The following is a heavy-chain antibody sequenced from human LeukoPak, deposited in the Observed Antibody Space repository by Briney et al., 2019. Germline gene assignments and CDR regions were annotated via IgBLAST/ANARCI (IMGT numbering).Heavy chain of an antibody. V-gene: IGHV4-59*01. Sequence: SETLSLTCTVSGGSISGYSWTWIRQPPGQGLEWIGYFYNSRTTSYNPSLTGRVTISVDTAMDQISLKLNSVTAADTAVYYCARGHLGLSPWGQGTLVTVFS. CDR1: GGSISGYS. D-gene: IGHD3-10*01. CDR2: FYNSRTT. J-gene: IGHJ5*02. CDR3: ARGHLGLSP.